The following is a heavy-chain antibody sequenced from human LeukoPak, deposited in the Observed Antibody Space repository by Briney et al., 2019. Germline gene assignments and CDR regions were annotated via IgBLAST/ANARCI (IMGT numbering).Heavy chain of an antibody. Sequence: ASVTVSCKASGYTFTGYYMHWVRQAPGQGLEWMGWINPNSGGTNYAQKFQGRVTMTRDTSISTAYMELSRLRSDDTAVYYCARSRITMVRGVINVGDYWGQGTLVTVSS. CDR3: ARSRITMVRGVINVGDY. J-gene: IGHJ4*02. V-gene: IGHV1-2*02. CDR1: GYTFTGYY. CDR2: INPNSGGT. D-gene: IGHD3-10*01.